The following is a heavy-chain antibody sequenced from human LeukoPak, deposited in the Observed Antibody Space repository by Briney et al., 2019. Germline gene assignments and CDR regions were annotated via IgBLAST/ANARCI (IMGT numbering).Heavy chain of an antibody. CDR2: ISSSSSYI. Sequence: PGGSLRLSCAASGFTFSSYNMNWVRQAPGKGLEWVASISSSSSYIYYADSVKGRFTISRDNAKNSLYVQMNSLRAEDTAVYYCAKDLRSTYWGQGTLVTVSS. D-gene: IGHD1-26*01. CDR1: GFTFSSYN. J-gene: IGHJ4*02. V-gene: IGHV3-21*01. CDR3: AKDLRSTY.